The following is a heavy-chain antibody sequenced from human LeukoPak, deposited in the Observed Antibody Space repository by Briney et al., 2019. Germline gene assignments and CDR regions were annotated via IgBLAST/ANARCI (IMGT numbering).Heavy chain of an antibody. Sequence: PGGSLRLSCAASGFTFSSYGMHWVRQAPGKGLEWVAFIHYDRSDKYYADSVKGRFTISRDNSKNTLYLQMKSLRAEDTAVYYCAKGGGYEAQYYYYYLDVWGKGTTVTISS. CDR1: GFTFSSYG. J-gene: IGHJ6*03. D-gene: IGHD5-12*01. CDR2: IHYDRSDK. V-gene: IGHV3-30*02. CDR3: AKGGGYEAQYYYYYLDV.